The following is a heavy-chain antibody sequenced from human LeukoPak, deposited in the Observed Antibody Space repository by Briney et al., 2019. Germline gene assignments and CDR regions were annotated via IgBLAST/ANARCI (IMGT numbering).Heavy chain of an antibody. CDR1: GGSFSGYY. CDR3: ARRPYSSGWYGGWFDP. D-gene: IGHD6-19*01. V-gene: IGHV4-34*01. J-gene: IGHJ5*02. Sequence: SSETLSLTCAVYGGSFSGYYWSWIRQPPGKGLEWIGEINHNGSTNYNPSLKSRVTISVDTSKNQFSLKLSSVTAADTAVYYCARRPYSSGWYGGWFDPWGQGTLVTVSS. CDR2: INHNGST.